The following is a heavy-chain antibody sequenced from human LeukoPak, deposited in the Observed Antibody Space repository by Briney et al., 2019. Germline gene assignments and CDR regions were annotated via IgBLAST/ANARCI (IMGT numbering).Heavy chain of an antibody. D-gene: IGHD3-16*01. V-gene: IGHV1-18*01. CDR1: GYTFTSYG. CDR2: ISAYNGNT. Sequence: GASVKVSCKASGYTFTSYGISWVRQAPGQGLEWMGWISAYNGNTNYAQKLQSRVTMTTDTSTSTAYMELRSLRSDDTAVYYCARENDYVWGSSYNWFDPWGQGTLVTVSS. J-gene: IGHJ5*02. CDR3: ARENDYVWGSSYNWFDP.